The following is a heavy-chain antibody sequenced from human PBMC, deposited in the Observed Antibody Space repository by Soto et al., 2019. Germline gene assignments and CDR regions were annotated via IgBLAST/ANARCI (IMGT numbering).Heavy chain of an antibody. CDR2: IIPILGIA. V-gene: IGHV1-69*04. Sequence: GASVKVSCKASGGTFSSYTISWVRQAPEQGLEWMGRIIPILGIANYAQKFQGRVTITADKSTSTAYMELSSLRSEDTAVYYCARDDCSSTSCYFVQWGQGTLVTVSS. J-gene: IGHJ4*02. CDR1: GGTFSSYT. D-gene: IGHD2-2*01. CDR3: ARDDCSSTSCYFVQ.